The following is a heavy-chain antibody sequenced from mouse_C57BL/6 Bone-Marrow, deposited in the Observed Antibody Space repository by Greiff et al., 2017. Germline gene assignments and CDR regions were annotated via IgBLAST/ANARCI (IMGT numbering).Heavy chain of an antibody. CDR1: GFSLTSYG. Sequence: QVQLQQSGPGLVQPSQSLSITCTVSGFSLTSYGVHWVRQSPGKGLEWLGVIWSGGSTDYNAAFISRLSISKDNSKSQVFFKMNSLQADDTAIYYCARNSHHRYYGSRSYWYFDVWGTGTTVTVSS. J-gene: IGHJ1*03. D-gene: IGHD1-1*01. CDR2: IWSGGST. CDR3: ARNSHHRYYGSRSYWYFDV. V-gene: IGHV2-2*01.